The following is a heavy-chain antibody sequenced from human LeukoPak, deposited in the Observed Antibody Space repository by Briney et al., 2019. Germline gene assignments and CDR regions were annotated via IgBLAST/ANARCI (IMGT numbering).Heavy chain of an antibody. CDR2: ISGSGSST. CDR3: AKWYSSGWYASFDY. V-gene: IGHV3-23*01. Sequence: GGSLRLSCAPSGLTFSNYGMSWVRQAPGKGLEWVSAISGSGSSTYYADSVKGRFTISRDNSKNTLYLQMNSLGAEDTGVYYCAKWYSSGWYASFDYWGQGTLVTVSS. D-gene: IGHD6-19*01. CDR1: GLTFSNYG. J-gene: IGHJ4*02.